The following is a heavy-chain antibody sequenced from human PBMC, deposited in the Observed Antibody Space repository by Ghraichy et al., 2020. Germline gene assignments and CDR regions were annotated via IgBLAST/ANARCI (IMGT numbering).Heavy chain of an antibody. D-gene: IGHD2-15*01. CDR2: INHSGST. Sequence: SETLSLTCAVYGGSFSGYYWSWIRQPPGKGLEWIGEINHSGSTNYNPSLKSRVTISVDTSKNQFSLKLSSVTAADTAVYYCARDIVVVVAATPYVRAFDIWGQGTMVTVSS. J-gene: IGHJ3*02. CDR1: GGSFSGYY. CDR3: ARDIVVVVAATPYVRAFDI. V-gene: IGHV4-34*01.